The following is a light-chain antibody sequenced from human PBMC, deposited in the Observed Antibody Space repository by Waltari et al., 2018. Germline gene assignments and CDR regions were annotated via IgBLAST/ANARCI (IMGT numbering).Light chain of an antibody. CDR3: QSADSTSTHVV. Sequence: SYELTQPPSVSVSPGQTDTITCPGNGLPKQFAFCYQQKPGQAPVLVTSKDTERPSGIPDRFCCSTSGTTVTLTISGVQAEDEADYYCQSADSTSTHVVFGGGTKLTVL. V-gene: IGLV3-25*03. J-gene: IGLJ2*01. CDR2: KDT. CDR1: GLPKQF.